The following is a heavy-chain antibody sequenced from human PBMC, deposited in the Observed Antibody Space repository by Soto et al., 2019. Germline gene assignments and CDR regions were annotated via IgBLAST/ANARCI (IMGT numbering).Heavy chain of an antibody. Sequence: EVQLVESGGGLVKPGGSLRLSCGASGITFSGYSMNWVRQAPGRGLEWVSSISSSSYMYYADSVKGRFTISRDNAKNSLYLQMNSLRAEDTAVYYCARGDDWNGNYFDYWGQGTLVTVSS. CDR1: GITFSGYS. CDR3: ARGDDWNGNYFDY. D-gene: IGHD1-1*01. V-gene: IGHV3-21*01. CDR2: ISSSSYM. J-gene: IGHJ4*02.